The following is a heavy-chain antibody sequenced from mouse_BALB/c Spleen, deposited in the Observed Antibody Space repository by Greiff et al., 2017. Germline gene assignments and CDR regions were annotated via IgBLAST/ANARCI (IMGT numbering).Heavy chain of an antibody. CDR3: ARATPRYWYFDV. J-gene: IGHJ1*01. D-gene: IGHD1-1*01. V-gene: IGHV8-12*01. Sequence: QVTLKVSGPGILQPSQTLSLTCSFSGFSLSTSGMGVSWIRQPSGKGLEWLAHIYWDDDKRYNPSLKSRLTISKDTSSNQVFLKITSVDTADTATYYCARATPRYWYFDVWGAGTTVTVSS. CDR2: IYWDDDK. CDR1: GFSLSTSGMG.